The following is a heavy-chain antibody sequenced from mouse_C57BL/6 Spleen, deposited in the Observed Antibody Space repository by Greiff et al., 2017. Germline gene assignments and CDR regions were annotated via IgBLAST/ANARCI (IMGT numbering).Heavy chain of an antibody. D-gene: IGHD2-4*01. CDR2: ISDGGSYT. CDR1: GFTFSSYA. J-gene: IGHJ3*01. Sequence: EVKLVESGGGLVQPGGSLKLSCAASGFTFSSYAMSWVRPTPDKRLEWVATISDGGSYTYYPDNVKGRFTISRDNAKNNLYLQMSHLKSEDTAMYYCARENDYDDTYWGQGTLVTVSA. CDR3: ARENDYDDTY. V-gene: IGHV5-4*01.